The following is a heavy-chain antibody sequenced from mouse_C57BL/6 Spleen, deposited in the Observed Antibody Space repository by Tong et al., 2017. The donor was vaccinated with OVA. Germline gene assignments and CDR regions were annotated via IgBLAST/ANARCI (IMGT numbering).Heavy chain of an antibody. V-gene: IGHV14-3*02. Sequence: EVQLQESGTELVKPGASVKLSCTASGFNIKDTYMHWVKQRPEQGLEWIGRIDPANGNTKYDPKFQGKATITADTSSNTAYLHLSSLTSEDTAVYYCARSGTSYFDYWGQGTILTVSS. CDR3: ARSGTSYFDY. CDR1: GFNIKDTY. D-gene: IGHD4-1*01. CDR2: IDPANGNT. J-gene: IGHJ2*01.